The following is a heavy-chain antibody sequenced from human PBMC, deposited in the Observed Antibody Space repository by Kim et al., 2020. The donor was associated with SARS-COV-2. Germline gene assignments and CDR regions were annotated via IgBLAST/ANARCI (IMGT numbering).Heavy chain of an antibody. CDR2: INHSGST. J-gene: IGHJ4*02. V-gene: IGHV4-34*01. D-gene: IGHD3-10*01. CDR3: ARVAGGSPLLWFGD. Sequence: PSETLSLTCAVYGGSFSGYYWSWIRQPPGKGLEWIGEINHSGSTNYNPSLKSRVTISVDTSKNQFSLKLSSVTAADTAVYYCARVAGGSPLLWFGDWGQGTLVTVSS. CDR1: GGSFSGYY.